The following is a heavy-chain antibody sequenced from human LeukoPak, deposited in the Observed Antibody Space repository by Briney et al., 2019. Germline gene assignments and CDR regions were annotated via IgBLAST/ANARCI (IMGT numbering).Heavy chain of an antibody. CDR2: ISGSGGST. Sequence: PGGSLRLSCAASGFTFSSYAMSWVRQAPGKGLEWVSAISGSGGSTYYADSVKGRFTISRDNSKNTLYLQMNSLRAEDTAVYYCAKIVLRYFDWFPRGVYFDYWGQGTLVTVSS. CDR1: GFTFSSYA. V-gene: IGHV3-23*01. CDR3: AKIVLRYFDWFPRGVYFDY. D-gene: IGHD3-9*01. J-gene: IGHJ4*02.